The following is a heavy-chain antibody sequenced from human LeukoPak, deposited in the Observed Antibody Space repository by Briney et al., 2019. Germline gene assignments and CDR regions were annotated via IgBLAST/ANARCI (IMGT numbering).Heavy chain of an antibody. CDR2: IWYDGSNE. Sequence: GGSLRLSCAASGFTFSSYGMHWVRQAPGKGLEWVAVIWYDGSNEYYADSVKGRFTISRDNSKNTLYLQMNSLRAEDTAVYYCARVTGDYYDSSALDYWGQGTLVTVSS. D-gene: IGHD3-22*01. CDR3: ARVTGDYYDSSALDY. CDR1: GFTFSSYG. V-gene: IGHV3-33*01. J-gene: IGHJ4*02.